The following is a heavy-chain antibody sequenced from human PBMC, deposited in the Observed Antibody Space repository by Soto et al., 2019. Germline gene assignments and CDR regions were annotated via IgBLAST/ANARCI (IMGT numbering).Heavy chain of an antibody. CDR2: IYDSGSS. D-gene: IGHD3-10*01. J-gene: IGHJ3*02. CDR1: GGSISSVSSS. V-gene: IGHV4-30-2*01. Sequence: SETLYLTCAVSGGSISSVSSSCSCIRQPPGKGLEWIVYIYDSGSSYYNPSLKSRVTISVDRSRNQFSLRLSSVTAADTAVYYCAKGGSGSYSNAFDIWGQGTMVT. CDR3: AKGGSGSYSNAFDI.